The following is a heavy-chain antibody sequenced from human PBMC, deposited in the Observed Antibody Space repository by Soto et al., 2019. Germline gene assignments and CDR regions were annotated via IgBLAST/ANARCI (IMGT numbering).Heavy chain of an antibody. CDR2: FYYSGST. CDR1: GGSVSSGSYY. V-gene: IGHV4-61*01. Sequence: QVQLQQSGPGLVKPSDTLSLTCTVSGGSVSSGSYYWCWIGQPPRKVLEWIGYFYYSGSTNYNPSLKRRVTLSVDTSKNQFSLKLSSVNAADTAVYYCARVTMIYGNWFDPWGQGTLVTVSS. D-gene: IGHD3-22*01. CDR3: ARVTMIYGNWFDP. J-gene: IGHJ5*02.